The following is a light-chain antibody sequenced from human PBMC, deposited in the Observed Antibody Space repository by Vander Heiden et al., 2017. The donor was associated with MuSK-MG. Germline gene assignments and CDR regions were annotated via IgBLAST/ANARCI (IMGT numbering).Light chain of an antibody. CDR1: QGITDY. CDR3: QNENHAPWT. V-gene: IGKV1-27*01. CDR2: ATS. J-gene: IGKJ1*01. Sequence: DIQMTQSPSSLSASVGDRVTITCRASQGITDYVAWYQQKPGKVPNVLIYATSTLQSGVPSRFSGSGSGTDFTLTISSLQPEDVATYYCQNENHAPWTFGQGTKVEIK.